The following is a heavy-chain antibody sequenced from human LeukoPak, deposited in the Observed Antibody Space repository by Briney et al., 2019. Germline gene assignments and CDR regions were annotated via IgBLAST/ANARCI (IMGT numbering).Heavy chain of an antibody. CDR3: ARETYFGSGSSPFDP. Sequence: GGSLRLSCAASGFTFSSYWMSWVRQAPGKGLEWVANIKQDGSEKYYVDSVKGRFTISRDNAKNSLYLQMNSLRAEDTAVYYCARETYFGSGSSPFDPWGQGTLVTVSS. D-gene: IGHD3-10*01. CDR1: GFTFSSYW. V-gene: IGHV3-7*01. J-gene: IGHJ5*02. CDR2: IKQDGSEK.